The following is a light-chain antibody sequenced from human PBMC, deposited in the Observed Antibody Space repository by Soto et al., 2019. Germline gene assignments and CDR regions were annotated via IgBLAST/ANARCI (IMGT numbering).Light chain of an antibody. J-gene: IGLJ3*02. Sequence: QSAMTQPASVSGSPGQSITVSCTGTGSGLVNYNLVSWYQQPPGQAPRLVIYESTKRPSGVSDRFSASKSGNTASLTISGLQAEHEADYYCCSCVSGSPFDVLFGGGTKLTVL. V-gene: IGLV2-23*01. CDR2: EST. CDR3: CSCVSGSPFDVL. CDR1: GSGLVNYNL.